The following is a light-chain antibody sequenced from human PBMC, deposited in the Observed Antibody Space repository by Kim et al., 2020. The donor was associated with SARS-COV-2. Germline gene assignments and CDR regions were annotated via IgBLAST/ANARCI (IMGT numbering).Light chain of an antibody. V-gene: IGKV1-39*01. CDR1: QSISSY. CDR2: AAS. Sequence: PASVGDRVTITCRASQSISSYLNWYQQKPGKAPKLLIYAASGLRTGVPSRFGGSGSGTEFTLTISSLQPEDFASYYCQQSYSSVTFGGGTKVDIK. CDR3: QQSYSSVT. J-gene: IGKJ4*01.